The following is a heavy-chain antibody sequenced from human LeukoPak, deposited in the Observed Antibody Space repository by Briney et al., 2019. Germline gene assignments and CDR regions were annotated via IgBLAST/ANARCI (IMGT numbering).Heavy chain of an antibody. V-gene: IGHV1-8*03. J-gene: IGHJ4*02. CDR3: ARTPYIVATIAYFDY. D-gene: IGHD5-12*01. CDR1: GYTFTSYD. CDR2: MNPNSGNT. Sequence: ASVKVSCKASGYTFTSYDINWVRQATGQGLEWMGWMNPNSGNTGYAQKFQGRVTITRNTSISTAYMELSSLRSEDTAVYYCARTPYIVATIAYFDYWGQGTLVTVSS.